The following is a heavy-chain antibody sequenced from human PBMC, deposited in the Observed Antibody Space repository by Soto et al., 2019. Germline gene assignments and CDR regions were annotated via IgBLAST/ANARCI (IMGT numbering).Heavy chain of an antibody. CDR1: GYTFTDYY. CDR3: ARGVSGWSPFDL. V-gene: IGHV1-2*04. D-gene: IGHD6-19*01. J-gene: IGHJ4*02. Sequence: ASVKVSCKTSGYTFTDYYVHWVRQAPGQGLEWMGWINPNSGVTNYAQKFQGWVTLTRDASVATAYMELNSLKSDDTAVFFCARGVSGWSPFDLWGQGTLVTVS. CDR2: INPNSGVT.